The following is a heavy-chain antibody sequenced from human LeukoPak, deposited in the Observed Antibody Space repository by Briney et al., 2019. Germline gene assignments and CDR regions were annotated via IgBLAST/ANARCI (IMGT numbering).Heavy chain of an antibody. CDR1: GFTFDDYT. CDR2: ISWDGGST. J-gene: IGHJ4*02. D-gene: IGHD1-26*01. V-gene: IGHV3-43*01. CDR3: ARGMVGATYFDY. Sequence: PGGSLRLSCAASGFTFDDYTMHWVRQAPGKGLEWVSLISWDGGSTYYADSVKGRFTISRDNSKNTLYLQMNGLRAEDTAVYYCARGMVGATYFDYWGQGTLVTVSS.